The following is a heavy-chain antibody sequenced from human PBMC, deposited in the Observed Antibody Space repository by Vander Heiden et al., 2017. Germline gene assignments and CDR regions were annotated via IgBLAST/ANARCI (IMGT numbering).Heavy chain of an antibody. Sequence: EVQLVESGGGLIQPGGSLRLSCAASGFTVSSNYMSWVRQARGKGLEWVSVIYSGGSTYYADSVKGRFTISRDNSKNTLYLQMNSLRAEDTAVYYCARKIGKQWNFWYFDLWGRGTLVTVSS. D-gene: IGHD6-19*01. CDR1: GFTVSSNY. V-gene: IGHV3-53*01. CDR3: ARKIGKQWNFWYFDL. CDR2: IYSGGST. J-gene: IGHJ2*01.